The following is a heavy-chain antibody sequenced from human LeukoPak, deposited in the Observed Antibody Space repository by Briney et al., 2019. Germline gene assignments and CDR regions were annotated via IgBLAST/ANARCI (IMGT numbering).Heavy chain of an antibody. V-gene: IGHV3-9*03. Sequence: PGGSLRLSCAASGFTFDDYAMHWVRQAPGKGLEWVSGISWNSGSIGYADSVKGRFTISRDNAKNSLYLQMNSLRAEDMALYYCARGHSYGYVGIDYWGQGTLVTVSS. CDR3: ARGHSYGYVGIDY. D-gene: IGHD5-18*01. CDR2: ISWNSGSI. J-gene: IGHJ4*02. CDR1: GFTFDDYA.